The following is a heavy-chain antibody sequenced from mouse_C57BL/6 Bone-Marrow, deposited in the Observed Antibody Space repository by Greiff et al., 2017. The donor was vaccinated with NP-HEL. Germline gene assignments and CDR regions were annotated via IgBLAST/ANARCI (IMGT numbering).Heavy chain of an antibody. CDR3: ARVVARDWYFDV. CDR1: GYAFTNYL. J-gene: IGHJ1*03. V-gene: IGHV1-54*01. Sequence: QVQLKESGAELVRPGTSVKVSCKASGYAFTNYLIEWVKQRPGQGLEWIGVINPGSGGTNYNEKFKGKATLTADKSSSTAYMQLSSLTSEDSAVYFCARVVARDWYFDVWGTGTTVTVSS. D-gene: IGHD1-1*01. CDR2: INPGSGGT.